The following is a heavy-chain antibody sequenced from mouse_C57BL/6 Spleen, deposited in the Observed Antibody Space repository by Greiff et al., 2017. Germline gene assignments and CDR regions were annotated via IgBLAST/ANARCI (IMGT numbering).Heavy chain of an antibody. CDR2: INYDGSST. V-gene: IGHV5-16*01. CDR1: GFTFSDYY. Sequence: EVMLVESEGGLVQPGSSMKLSCTASGFTFSDYYMAWVRQVPEKGLEWVANINYDGSSTYYLDSLKSRFIISRDNAKNILYLQMSSLKSEDTATYYCARASHYGSLDYWSQGTTLTVSS. D-gene: IGHD1-1*01. J-gene: IGHJ2*01. CDR3: ARASHYGSLDY.